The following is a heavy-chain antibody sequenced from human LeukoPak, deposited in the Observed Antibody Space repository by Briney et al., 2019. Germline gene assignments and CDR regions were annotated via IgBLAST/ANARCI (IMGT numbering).Heavy chain of an antibody. CDR1: GYTFTGYY. D-gene: IGHD3-10*01. V-gene: IGHV1-2*02. CDR3: AREGREFGPHKLAGFDY. CDR2: INPNSGAT. J-gene: IGHJ4*02. Sequence: ASVKVSRKTSGYTFTGYYMHWVRQAPGQGLEWMGWINPNSGATNYVQEFQGRVTMTRDTSITTAYMELSGLRSDDTAVYYCAREGREFGPHKLAGFDYWGQGTLVTVSS.